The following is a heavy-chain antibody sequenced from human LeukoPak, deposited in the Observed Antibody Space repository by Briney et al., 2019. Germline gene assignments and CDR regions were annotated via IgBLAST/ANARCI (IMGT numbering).Heavy chain of an antibody. CDR2: INHSGST. CDR1: GGSFSGYY. J-gene: IGHJ5*02. V-gene: IGHV4-34*01. CDR3: ARGPYSSSWRPHNWFDP. Sequence: SETLSLTCAVYGGSFSGYYWSWIRQPPGKGLEWIGEINHSGSTNYNPSLKSRVTISVDTSKNQFSLKLSSVTAADTAVYYCARGPYSSSWRPHNWFDPWGHGTLVTVSS. D-gene: IGHD6-13*01.